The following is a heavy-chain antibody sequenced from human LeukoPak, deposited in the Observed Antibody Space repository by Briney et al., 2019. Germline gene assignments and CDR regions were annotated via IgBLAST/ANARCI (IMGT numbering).Heavy chain of an antibody. Sequence: GGSLRLSCAASGFTFSSYAMSWVRQAPGKGLEWVSAISAGSSTYYADSVKGRFTISRDNSKNTLYLQMNSLGAEDTAVYYCARGGSTSPNGINDYWGQGTLVTVSS. D-gene: IGHD2-2*01. CDR2: ISAGSST. J-gene: IGHJ4*02. CDR1: GFTFSSYA. V-gene: IGHV3-23*01. CDR3: ARGGSTSPNGINDY.